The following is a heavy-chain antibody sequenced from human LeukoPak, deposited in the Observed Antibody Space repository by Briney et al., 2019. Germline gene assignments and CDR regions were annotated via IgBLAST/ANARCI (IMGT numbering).Heavy chain of an antibody. CDR2: IGDTGRAR. Sequence: GGSLRLSCAASGFTFSRHGMHWVRQAPGKGLEWVAVIGDTGRARYYADSVKGRFTISRDSSKNTLYLQMNSLRAEDTAVYYCAKDLGTGEPYDAFDIWGQGTMVTVSS. V-gene: IGHV3-30*18. D-gene: IGHD7-27*01. CDR3: AKDLGTGEPYDAFDI. J-gene: IGHJ3*02. CDR1: GFTFSRHG.